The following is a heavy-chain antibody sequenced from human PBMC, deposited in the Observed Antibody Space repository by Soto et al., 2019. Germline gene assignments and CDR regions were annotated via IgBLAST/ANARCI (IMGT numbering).Heavy chain of an antibody. Sequence: GGSLRLSCAASGFIFENFGMSWVRQAPGKGLEWISSISGSGFKKYYADSVKGRFTISRDNSKSTVYLELNNMSAEDTAVYHYAKNQGVELVPLATVDWFDPWGQGSVVTVSS. J-gene: IGHJ5*02. CDR3: AKNQGVELVPLATVDWFDP. CDR2: ISGSGFKK. CDR1: GFIFENFG. D-gene: IGHD1-26*01. V-gene: IGHV3-23*01.